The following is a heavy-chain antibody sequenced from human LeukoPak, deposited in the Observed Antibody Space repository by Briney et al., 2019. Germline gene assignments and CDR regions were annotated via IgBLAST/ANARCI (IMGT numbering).Heavy chain of an antibody. J-gene: IGHJ5*02. Sequence: SVKVSCKASGGTLSSYAISWVRQAPGQGLEWMGRIIPISGTANYAQKFQGRVTITTDESTSTAYMELSSLRSEDTAVYYCARVLIGYSSGHNWFDPWGQGTMVTVSS. CDR3: ARVLIGYSSGHNWFDP. CDR2: IIPISGTA. V-gene: IGHV1-69*05. D-gene: IGHD6-19*01. CDR1: GGTLSSYA.